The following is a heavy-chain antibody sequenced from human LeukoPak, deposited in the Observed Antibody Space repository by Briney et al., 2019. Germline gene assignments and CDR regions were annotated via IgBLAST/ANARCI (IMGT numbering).Heavy chain of an antibody. CDR3: ARLALVPAAIGVDY. V-gene: IGHV4-34*01. J-gene: IGHJ4*02. Sequence: SETLSLTCAVYGGSFSGYYRSWIRQPPEKGLEWIGEINHSGSTNYNPSLKSRVTISVDTSKNQFSLKLSSVTAADTAVYYCARLALVPAAIGVDYWGQGTLVTVSS. CDR2: INHSGST. D-gene: IGHD2-2*01. CDR1: GGSFSGYY.